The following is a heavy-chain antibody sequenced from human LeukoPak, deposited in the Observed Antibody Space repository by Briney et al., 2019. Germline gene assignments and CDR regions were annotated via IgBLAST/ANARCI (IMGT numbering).Heavy chain of an antibody. J-gene: IGHJ4*02. CDR3: ARHPSWPDYGGTFDY. CDR1: GGSISSGGYY. D-gene: IGHD4-17*01. V-gene: IGHV4-31*03. Sequence: PSQTLSLTCTVSGGSISSGGYYWSWIRQHPGKGLEWIGYIYYSGSTYHNPSLKSRVTISVDTSKNQFSLKVYSVTAADTAVYYCARHPSWPDYGGTFDYWGQGTPVIVSS. CDR2: IYYSGST.